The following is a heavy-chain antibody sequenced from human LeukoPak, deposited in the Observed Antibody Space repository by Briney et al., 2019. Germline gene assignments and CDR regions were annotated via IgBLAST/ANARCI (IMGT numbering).Heavy chain of an antibody. V-gene: IGHV3-30*02. CDR1: GFTFSSYG. J-gene: IGHJ5*02. Sequence: PGGSLRLSCAASGFTFSSYGTHWVRQAPGKGLEWVAFIRYDGSNKYYADSVKGRFTISRDNSKNTLYLQMNSLRAEDTAVYYCAKDLVVVPAAKYNWFDPWGQGTLVTVSS. D-gene: IGHD2-2*01. CDR2: IRYDGSNK. CDR3: AKDLVVVPAAKYNWFDP.